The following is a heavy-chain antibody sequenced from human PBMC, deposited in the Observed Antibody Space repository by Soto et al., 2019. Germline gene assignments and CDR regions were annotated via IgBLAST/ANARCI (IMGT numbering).Heavy chain of an antibody. Sequence: GGSLRLSCVASQFTFDKYWMNWVRQAPGKGLEWVANIKEDGSDSRYVDSVKGRFTISRDNAKKSLYLQMDSLRAEDTAVYYCASYWDVCSGADCHRHFNYWGQGTLVTVSS. CDR1: QFTFDKYW. CDR3: ASYWDVCSGADCHRHFNY. D-gene: IGHD6-19*01. V-gene: IGHV3-7*03. J-gene: IGHJ4*02. CDR2: IKEDGSDS.